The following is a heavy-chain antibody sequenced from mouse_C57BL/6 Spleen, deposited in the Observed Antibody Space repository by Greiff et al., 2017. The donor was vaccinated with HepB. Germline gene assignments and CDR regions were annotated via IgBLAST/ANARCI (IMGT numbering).Heavy chain of an antibody. V-gene: IGHV1-62-2*01. CDR3: ARHGGRKPKVPLLLSWYFDV. CDR2: FYPGSGSI. D-gene: IGHD1-1*01. Sequence: QVHVKQSGAELVKPGASVKLSCKASGYTFTEYTIHWVKQRSGQGLEWIGWFYPGSGSIKYNEKFKDKATLTADKSSSTVYMELSRLTSEDSAVYFCARHGGRKPKVPLLLSWYFDVWGTGTTVTVSS. J-gene: IGHJ1*03. CDR1: GYTFTEYT.